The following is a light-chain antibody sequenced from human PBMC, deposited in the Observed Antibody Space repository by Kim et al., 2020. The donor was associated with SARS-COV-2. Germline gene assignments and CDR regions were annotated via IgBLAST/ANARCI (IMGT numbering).Light chain of an antibody. CDR2: DAS. CDR3: HQRSSWPGT. J-gene: IGKJ1*01. V-gene: IGKV3-11*01. Sequence: EIVLTQSPATLSLSPGDRATLSCRASQGVSNYLAWYQQKPGQAPRLLISDASNRATGIPARFSGSGSGIDFTLTISSLEPEDFTFYYCHQRSSWPGTFGQGTKVEIK. CDR1: QGVSNY.